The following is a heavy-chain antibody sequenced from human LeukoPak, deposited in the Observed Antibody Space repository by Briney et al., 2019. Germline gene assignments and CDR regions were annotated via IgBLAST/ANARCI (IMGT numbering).Heavy chain of an antibody. CDR2: IYSGGST. J-gene: IGHJ4*02. CDR3: ARWGDSIRSWVDY. CDR1: GFTVSSNY. V-gene: IGHV3-53*01. Sequence: GGSLRLSCAASGFTVSSNYMSWVRQAPGKGLEWVSVIYSGGSTYYADSVKGRFTISRDNSKNTLYLQMNSLRAEDTAVYYCARWGDSIRSWVDYWGQGTLVTVSS. D-gene: IGHD3-10*01.